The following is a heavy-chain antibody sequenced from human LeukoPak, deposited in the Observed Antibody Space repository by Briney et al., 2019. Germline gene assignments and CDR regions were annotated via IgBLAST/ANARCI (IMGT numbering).Heavy chain of an antibody. CDR3: ARGTMFPYYFDY. V-gene: IGHV3-21*01. J-gene: IGHJ4*02. D-gene: IGHD3-10*02. Sequence: GGSLRLSCAASGFTLSSYSMNWVRQAPGKGLEWVSSISRSSAYIYYADSVKGRFTISRDNAKNSLYLQMNSLRAEDTAVYYCARGTMFPYYFDYWGQGTLVTVSS. CDR2: ISRSSAYI. CDR1: GFTLSSYS.